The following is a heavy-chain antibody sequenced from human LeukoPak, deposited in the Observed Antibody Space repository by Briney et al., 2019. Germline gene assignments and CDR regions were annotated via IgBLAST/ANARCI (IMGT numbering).Heavy chain of an antibody. CDR1: GFTVSSNY. CDR2: IYSGGST. V-gene: IGHV3-66*02. CDR3: ATGTYGDYLDY. J-gene: IGHJ4*02. Sequence: PGGSLRLSCAASGFTVSSNYMSWVGQAPGKGLEWVSVIYSGGSTYYADSVKGRFTISRDNSRNTLYLQMNSLRAEDTAVYYCATGTYGDYLDYWGQGPLVTVSS. D-gene: IGHD4-17*01.